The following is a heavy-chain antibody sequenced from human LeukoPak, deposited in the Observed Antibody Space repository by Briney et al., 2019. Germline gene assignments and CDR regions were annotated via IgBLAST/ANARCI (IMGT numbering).Heavy chain of an antibody. J-gene: IGHJ2*01. CDR2: ITSDGSAT. Sequence: GGSLRLSCAVSGFTFSSYWMHSVRQSPGKVLAWVSRITSDGSATAYADSVRGRFTVSRDNAKNTLFLHMDSLRVEDTAVYYCARDASPGYFDLWGRGTLVTVSS. CDR1: GFTFSSYW. V-gene: IGHV3-74*01. CDR3: ARDASPGYFDL.